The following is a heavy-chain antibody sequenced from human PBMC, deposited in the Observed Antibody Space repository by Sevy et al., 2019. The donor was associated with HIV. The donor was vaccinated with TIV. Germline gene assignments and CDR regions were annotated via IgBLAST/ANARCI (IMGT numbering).Heavy chain of an antibody. Sequence: GGSLRLSCAASGFTFSPYWMTWVRQAPGKGLEWVANIRPDGSDKYDVDYVKGRFTISRDNAKNSLYLQMNSLRADDTAMYYCARGVGLDSWGQGALVTVSS. CDR1: GFTFSPYW. J-gene: IGHJ4*02. D-gene: IGHD1-26*01. CDR3: ARGVGLDS. CDR2: IRPDGSDK. V-gene: IGHV3-7*01.